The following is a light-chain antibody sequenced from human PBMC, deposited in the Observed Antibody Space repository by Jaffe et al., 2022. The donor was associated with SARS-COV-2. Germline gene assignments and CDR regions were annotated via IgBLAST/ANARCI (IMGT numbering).Light chain of an antibody. CDR1: QGIGND. V-gene: IGKV1-6*01. CDR3: LQDYSYPYT. Sequence: AIQMTQSPSSLSASVGDSVTITCRASQGIGNDLGWYQQKPGKAPKLLIYAASTLQSGVPSRFSGSGSGTDFTLTIRTLQPEDFASYYCLQDYSYPYTFGQGTKLEIK. J-gene: IGKJ2*01. CDR2: AAS.